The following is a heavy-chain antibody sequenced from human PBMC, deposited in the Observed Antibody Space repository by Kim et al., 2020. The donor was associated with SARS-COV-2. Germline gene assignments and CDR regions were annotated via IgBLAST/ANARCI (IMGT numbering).Heavy chain of an antibody. CDR3: VHRSIAARPDYFDY. CDR1: GYTFTSYG. Sequence: ASVKVSCKASGYTFTSYGISWVRQAPGQGLEWMGWISAYNGNTNYAQKLQGRVTMTTDTSTSTAYMELRSLRSDDTAVYYCVHRSIAARPDYFDYWGQGTLVTVSS. J-gene: IGHJ4*02. V-gene: IGHV1-18*01. D-gene: IGHD6-6*01. CDR2: ISAYNGNT.